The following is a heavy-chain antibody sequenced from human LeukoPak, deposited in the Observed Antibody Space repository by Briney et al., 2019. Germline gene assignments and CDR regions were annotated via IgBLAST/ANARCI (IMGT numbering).Heavy chain of an antibody. CDR1: GGSISSYY. Sequence: SETLSLTCTVSGGSISSYYWSWIRQPPGKGLEWIGYIYTSGSTNYNPSLKSRVTISVDPSKNQFSLKLSSVTAADTAVYYCARSRTTSGWFDPWGQGTLVTVSS. CDR2: IYTSGST. V-gene: IGHV4-4*09. CDR3: ARSRTTSGWFDP. J-gene: IGHJ5*02. D-gene: IGHD4-17*01.